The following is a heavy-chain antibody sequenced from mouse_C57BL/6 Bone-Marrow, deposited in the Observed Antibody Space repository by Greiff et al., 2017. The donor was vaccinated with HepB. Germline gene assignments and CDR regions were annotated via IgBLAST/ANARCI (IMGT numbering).Heavy chain of an antibody. Sequence: QVQLQQPGAELVKPGASVKMSCKASGYTFTSYWITWVKQRPGQGLEWIGDIYPGSGSTNYNEKFKSKATLTVDTSSSTAYMQLSSLTSEDSAVYYCARSLFTTVQRWYFDVWGTGTTVTVSS. CDR2: IYPGSGST. CDR1: GYTFTSYW. J-gene: IGHJ1*03. D-gene: IGHD1-1*01. CDR3: ARSLFTTVQRWYFDV. V-gene: IGHV1-55*01.